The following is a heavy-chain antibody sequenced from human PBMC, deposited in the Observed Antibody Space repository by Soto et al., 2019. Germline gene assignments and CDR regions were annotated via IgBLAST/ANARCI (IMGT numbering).Heavy chain of an antibody. CDR2: IYYSGST. CDR1: GGSISSYY. J-gene: IGHJ4*02. V-gene: IGHV4-59*01. CDR3: ARVRKEAAHWGCDS. D-gene: IGHD7-27*01. Sequence: SETLSLTCTVSGGSISSYYWSWIRQPPGKGLEWIGYIYYSGSTSYNPSLKSRVTMSVDTSKNQFSLKLSSVTAAVTAVYYCARVRKEAAHWGCDSWGQGTLVTVS.